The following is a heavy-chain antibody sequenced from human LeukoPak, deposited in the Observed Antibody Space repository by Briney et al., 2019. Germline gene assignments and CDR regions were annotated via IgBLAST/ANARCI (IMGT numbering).Heavy chain of an antibody. CDR1: GFTFSSYE. J-gene: IGHJ4*02. V-gene: IGHV3-48*03. Sequence: GGSLRLSCAASGFTFSSYEMNWVRQAPGKGLEWVSYISSSGSTIYYADSVKGRFTISRDNAKNSLYLQLNSLRAEDTAVYYCARDNYDSSGYYFDWGQGTLVTVSS. D-gene: IGHD3-22*01. CDR2: ISSSGSTI. CDR3: ARDNYDSSGYYFD.